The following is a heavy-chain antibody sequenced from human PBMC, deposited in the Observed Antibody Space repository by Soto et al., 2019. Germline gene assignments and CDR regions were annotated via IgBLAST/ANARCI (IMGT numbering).Heavy chain of an antibody. CDR1: GGTFGNHA. CDR2: IIPVLGVG. CDR3: AREAGYTYGYVFDY. J-gene: IGHJ4*02. D-gene: IGHD5-18*01. V-gene: IGHV1-69*01. Sequence: QVPLVQSGAEVKKPGSSVKVSCKASGGTFGNHAISWVRQAPGQGLEWLGGIIPVLGVGDNAQNFQGRVTITADASTSTAYLELSSLRSEDTALYYCAREAGYTYGYVFDYWGQGTLVTVSS.